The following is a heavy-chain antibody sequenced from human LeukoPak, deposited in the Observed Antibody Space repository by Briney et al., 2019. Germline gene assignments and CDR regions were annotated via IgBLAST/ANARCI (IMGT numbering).Heavy chain of an antibody. CDR1: GFTLSPYT. CDR2: ISSNGGTS. Sequence: PGGSLRLSCAASGFTLSPYTMHWVRQAPGKGLEYVSAISSNGGTSFYANSVKGRFAISRDNSKNTLYLQMGSLRAEDMAVYYCAKVGSAVYFDYWGQGTLVTVSS. J-gene: IGHJ4*02. V-gene: IGHV3-64*01. D-gene: IGHD2-2*01. CDR3: AKVGSAVYFDY.